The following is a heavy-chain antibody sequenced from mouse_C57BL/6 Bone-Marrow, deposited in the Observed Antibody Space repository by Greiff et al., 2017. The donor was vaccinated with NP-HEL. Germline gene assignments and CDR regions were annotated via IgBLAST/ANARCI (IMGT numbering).Heavy chain of an antibody. CDR2: LHPRSGNT. J-gene: IGHJ2*01. V-gene: IGHV1-81*01. Sequence: VQLQQSGAQLAGPGASVKLSCKASGYIFTSYGISWVKPRTGQGLAWLGELHPRSGNTYYNEKFKGKATLTADTSSSTAYMELRSLTSEDSAVYFCARFGDYWGQGTTRPVSS. CDR3: ARFGDY. CDR1: GYIFTSYG.